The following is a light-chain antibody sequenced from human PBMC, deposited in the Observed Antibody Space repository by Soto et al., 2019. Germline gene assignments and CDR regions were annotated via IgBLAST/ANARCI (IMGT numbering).Light chain of an antibody. J-gene: IGKJ4*01. Sequence: EIVMTQSPATLSVSPGERLTLSCRSSQSVSSNLAWYQQKPGQAPRLLIYGASSRATGIPARFSGSGSGTDFTLTISSLQSEDFAVYYCQQYNNWPLLTFGGGTKVDIK. V-gene: IGKV3-15*01. CDR1: QSVSSN. CDR3: QQYNNWPLLT. CDR2: GAS.